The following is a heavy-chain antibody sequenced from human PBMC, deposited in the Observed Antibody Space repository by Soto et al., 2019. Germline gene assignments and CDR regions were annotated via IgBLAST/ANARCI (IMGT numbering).Heavy chain of an antibody. CDR3: VRDSPIGSTYSGYDGIDY. Sequence: QVQLVQSGAEVKKPGSSVKVSCKASGVTFTNDIITWVRQAPGQGLEWMGRIIHLLDIANYAQKFQGRVTITADKSTSTAYMELNSLRSEDTAVYYCVRDSPIGSTYSGYDGIDYWGQGTLVTVSS. J-gene: IGHJ4*02. CDR1: GVTFTNDI. V-gene: IGHV1-69*08. CDR2: IIHLLDIA. D-gene: IGHD5-12*01.